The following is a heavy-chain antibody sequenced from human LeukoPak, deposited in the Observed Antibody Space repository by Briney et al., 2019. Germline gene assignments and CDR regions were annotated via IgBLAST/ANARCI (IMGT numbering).Heavy chain of an antibody. J-gene: IGHJ6*02. D-gene: IGHD3-3*01. CDR1: GDSVSSNSAA. CDR2: TYYRSKWYN. CDR3: ARGRFFARYFYYYGMDV. Sequence: PSQTLSLTCAISGDSVSSNSAAWNWIRQSPSRGLEWLGRTYYRSKWYNDYAVSVTGRLIIDSDTSKNQFFLHLNSVTPEDTAIYYCARGRFFARYFYYYGMDVWGQGTTATVSS. V-gene: IGHV6-1*01.